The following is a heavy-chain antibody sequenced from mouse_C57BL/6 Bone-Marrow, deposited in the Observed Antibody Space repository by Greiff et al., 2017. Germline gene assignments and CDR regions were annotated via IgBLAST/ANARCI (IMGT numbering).Heavy chain of an antibody. J-gene: IGHJ3*01. Sequence: VQLQQPGAELVKPGASVKLSCKASGYTFTSYWIHWVKQRPGQGLEGIGMIHPNSGSTHYNEKFKSKATRTVAKSSSTAYMQLSSLTSEDSAVYYCAREDSSGYLWFAYWGQGTLVTVSA. D-gene: IGHD3-2*02. CDR3: AREDSSGYLWFAY. CDR1: GYTFTSYW. V-gene: IGHV1-64*01. CDR2: IHPNSGST.